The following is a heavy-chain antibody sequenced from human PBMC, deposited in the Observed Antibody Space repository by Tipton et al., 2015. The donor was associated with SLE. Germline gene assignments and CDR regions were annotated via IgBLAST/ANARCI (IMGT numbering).Heavy chain of an antibody. CDR1: GGSFSGYY. D-gene: IGHD6-13*01. Sequence: GSLRLSCAVYGGSFSGYYWSWIRQPPGKGLEWIGEINHSGSTNYNPSLKSRVTISVDTSKNQFSLKLSSVTAADTAVYYCASVLRSPYSSSLGGYFDYWGQGTLVTVSS. CDR3: ASVLRSPYSSSLGGYFDY. CDR2: INHSGST. V-gene: IGHV4-34*01. J-gene: IGHJ4*02.